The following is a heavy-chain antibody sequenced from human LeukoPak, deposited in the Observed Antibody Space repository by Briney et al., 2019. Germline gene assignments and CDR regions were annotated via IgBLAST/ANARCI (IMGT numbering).Heavy chain of an antibody. CDR1: GGSISSYH. Sequence: SETLSLTCTVSGGSISSYHWSWIRQPAGKGLEWIGRIYTSGSTNYNPSLKSRVTMSVDTSKNQFSLKLSSVTAADTAVYYCASFSTMVRGVSGAFDIWGQGTMVTVSS. J-gene: IGHJ3*02. CDR3: ASFSTMVRGVSGAFDI. D-gene: IGHD3-10*01. V-gene: IGHV4-4*07. CDR2: IYTSGST.